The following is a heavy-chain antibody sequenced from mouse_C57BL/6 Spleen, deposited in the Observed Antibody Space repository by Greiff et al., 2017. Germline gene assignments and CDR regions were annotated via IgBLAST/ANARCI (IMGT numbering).Heavy chain of an antibody. CDR2: IYPGDGDT. J-gene: IGHJ1*03. CDR3: ARSGSPWYFDV. CDR1: GYAFSSYW. Sequence: QVQLQQSGAELVKPGASVKISCKASGYAFSSYWMNWVKQRPGKGLEWIGQIYPGDGDTNYNGKFKGKATLTADKSSSTAYMQRSSLTSEDSAVYFCARSGSPWYFDVWGTGTTVTVSS. V-gene: IGHV1-80*01. D-gene: IGHD1-3*01.